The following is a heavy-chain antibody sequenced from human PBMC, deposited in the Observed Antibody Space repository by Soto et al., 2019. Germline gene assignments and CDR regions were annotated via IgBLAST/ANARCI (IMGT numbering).Heavy chain of an antibody. D-gene: IGHD3-10*01. Sequence: QVQLQQWGAGLLKPSETLSLTCAVYGGSFSGYYWTWIRQPPGKGLEWIGEINHSGSTNYNPSLKSRVIISVDTSNNQVSLKLNSVTATDTAVYYCARGRGDLDYWGQGTLVTVSS. CDR3: ARGRGDLDY. V-gene: IGHV4-34*01. CDR2: INHSGST. J-gene: IGHJ4*02. CDR1: GGSFSGYY.